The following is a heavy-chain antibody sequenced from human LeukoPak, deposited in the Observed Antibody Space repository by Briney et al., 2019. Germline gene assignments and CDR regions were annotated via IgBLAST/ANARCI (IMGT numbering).Heavy chain of an antibody. Sequence: SETLSLTCAVYGGSFSGYYWSWIRQPPGKGLEWIGEINHSGSTNYNPSLKSRVTISVDTSKNQFSLKLSSVTAADTAVYYCARGFNYVWGSYRRPYYFDYRGQGTLVTVSS. J-gene: IGHJ4*02. D-gene: IGHD3-16*02. V-gene: IGHV4-34*01. CDR3: ARGFNYVWGSYRRPYYFDY. CDR2: INHSGST. CDR1: GGSFSGYY.